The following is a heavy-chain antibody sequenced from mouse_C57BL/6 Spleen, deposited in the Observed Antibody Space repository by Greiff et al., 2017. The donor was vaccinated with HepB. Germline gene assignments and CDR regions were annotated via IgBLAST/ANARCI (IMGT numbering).Heavy chain of an antibody. CDR3: ARDGYYGSHWYFDV. CDR2: ISSGSSTI. D-gene: IGHD1-1*01. J-gene: IGHJ1*03. Sequence: EVQVVESGGGLVKPGGSLKLSCAASGFTFSDYGMHWVRQAPEKGLEWVAYISSGSSTIYYADTVKGRFTISRDNAKNTLFLQMTSLRSEDTAMYYCARDGYYGSHWYFDVWGTGTTVTVSS. V-gene: IGHV5-17*01. CDR1: GFTFSDYG.